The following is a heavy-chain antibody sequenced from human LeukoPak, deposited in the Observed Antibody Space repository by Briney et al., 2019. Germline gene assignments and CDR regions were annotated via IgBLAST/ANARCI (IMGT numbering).Heavy chain of an antibody. CDR2: IKSKTDGGTT. D-gene: IGHD6-13*01. CDR1: GFTFSNAW. Sequence: GGSLRLSCAASGFTFSNAWMSWVRQAPGKGLEWVGRIKSKTDGGTTDYAAPVKGSFTISRDDSKNTLYLQMNSLKTEDTAVYYCTTVGEVAAAYWPADYWGQGTLVTVSS. V-gene: IGHV3-15*01. J-gene: IGHJ4*02. CDR3: TTVGEVAAAYWPADY.